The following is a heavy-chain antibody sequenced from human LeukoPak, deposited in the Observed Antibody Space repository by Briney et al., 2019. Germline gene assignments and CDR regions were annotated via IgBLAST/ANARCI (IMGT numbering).Heavy chain of an antibody. CDR1: GGSISSSSYY. CDR3: ARGDSSSWYSRTMFDY. Sequence: PSETLSLTCTVSGGSISSSSYYWGWIRQPPGKGLEWIGYIYYNGNTYYNPSLQSRVTVSADTSKNQFSLKLSSVTAADTAVYYCARGDSSSWYSRTMFDYWGQGTLVTVSS. V-gene: IGHV4-31*03. CDR2: IYYNGNT. D-gene: IGHD6-13*01. J-gene: IGHJ4*02.